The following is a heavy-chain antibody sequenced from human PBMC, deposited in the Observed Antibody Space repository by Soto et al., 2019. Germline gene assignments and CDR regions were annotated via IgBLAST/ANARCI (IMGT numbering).Heavy chain of an antibody. CDR2: LSSSKTYI. V-gene: IGHV3-48*02. CDR3: VRDSGWAFDI. Sequence: PGGSLRLSCAASGFSFSSYSMNWVRQAPGKGLEWISYLSSSKTYIWYADSVKGRFTISRDNAKNSLSLQMNSLRDEDTAVYYCVRDSGWAFDIWGLGTMVTVS. CDR1: GFSFSSYS. D-gene: IGHD6-19*01. J-gene: IGHJ3*02.